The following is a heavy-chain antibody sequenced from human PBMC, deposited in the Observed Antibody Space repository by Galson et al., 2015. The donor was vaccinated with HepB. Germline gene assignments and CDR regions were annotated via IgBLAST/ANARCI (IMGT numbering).Heavy chain of an antibody. D-gene: IGHD1-1*01. CDR1: GFTVSSYA. Sequence: SLRLSCAASGFTVSSYAMSWVRQAPGEGLEWVSAISGSGGSTYYAGSVKGRFTISRDNSKNTLYLQMNSLRAEDTAVYYCAKSSARYDAPFHIWGQETMFTVSS. CDR3: AKSSARYDAPFHI. V-gene: IGHV3-23*01. J-gene: IGHJ3*02. CDR2: ISGSGGST.